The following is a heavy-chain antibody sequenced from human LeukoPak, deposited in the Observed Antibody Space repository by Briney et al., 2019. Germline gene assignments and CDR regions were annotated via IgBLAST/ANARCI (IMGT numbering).Heavy chain of an antibody. V-gene: IGHV1-2*02. CDR3: ARDSVGYCSSTSCYYDAFDI. J-gene: IGHJ3*02. CDR1: GYTFTGYY. D-gene: IGHD2-2*03. CDR2: INPNSGGT. Sequence: GASVKVSCKASGYTFTGYYMHWVRQAPGQGLEWMGWINPNSGGTNYAQKFQGRVTMTRDTSISTAYMKLSRLRSDDTAVHYCARDSVGYCSSTSCYYDAFDIWGQGTMVTVSS.